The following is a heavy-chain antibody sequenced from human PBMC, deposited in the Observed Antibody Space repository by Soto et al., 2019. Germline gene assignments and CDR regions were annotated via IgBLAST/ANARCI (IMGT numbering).Heavy chain of an antibody. CDR3: AINYYDSSAYLY. CDR1: GHTLINYY. V-gene: IGHV1-46*01. D-gene: IGHD3-22*01. J-gene: IGHJ4*02. Sequence: QVQLVQSGAEVKKPGASVKVSCKASGHTLINYYMHWVRQAPGQGLDWLGKIDPSGNGTSYAERFQGRITLTSDTSTNTVYVELSSLRSEDKAIYYCAINYYDSSAYLYWGQGTLVTVSS. CDR2: IDPSGNGT.